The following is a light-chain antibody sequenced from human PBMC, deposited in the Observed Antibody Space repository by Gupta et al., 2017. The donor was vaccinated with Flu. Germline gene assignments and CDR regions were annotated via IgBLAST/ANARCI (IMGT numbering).Light chain of an antibody. J-gene: IGLJ2*01. CDR2: ESY. Sequence: QSVLTQPPSVSAAPGQQVTISCSGINSNIGKNHVSWYQHLPGTAPKLLIYESYKRPSGIPDRFSGSKSGTSATLDITGLQTGDEADYYCGASDTSLSIAVLGGRTTWTVL. CDR3: GASDTSLSIAV. CDR1: NSNIGKNH. V-gene: IGLV1-51*02.